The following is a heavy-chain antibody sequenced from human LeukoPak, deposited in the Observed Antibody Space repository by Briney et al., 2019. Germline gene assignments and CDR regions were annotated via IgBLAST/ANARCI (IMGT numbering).Heavy chain of an antibody. J-gene: IGHJ4*02. V-gene: IGHV1-69*05. Sequence: SVKVSCKASGGTFSSYAISWVRQAPGQGLEWMGGVIPIFGTANYAQKFQGRVTITTDESTSTAYMELSSLRSEDTAVYYCARSLSHYYDSSGYYSGGYWGQGTLVTVSS. D-gene: IGHD3-22*01. CDR2: VIPIFGTA. CDR3: ARSLSHYYDSSGYYSGGY. CDR1: GGTFSSYA.